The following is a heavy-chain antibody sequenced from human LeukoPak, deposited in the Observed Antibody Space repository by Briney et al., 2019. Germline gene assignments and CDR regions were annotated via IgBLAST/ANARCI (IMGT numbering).Heavy chain of an antibody. CDR3: ARDITENIAAAGSFDY. CDR2: TYYRSKWYN. V-gene: IGHV6-1*01. D-gene: IGHD6-13*01. Sequence: SQTLSLTCAISGDSVSSNSAAWNWIRQSPSRGLEWLGRTYYRSKWYNDYAVSVKSRITINPDTSKNQFSLQLNSVTPEDTAVYYCARDITENIAAAGSFDYWGQGTLVTVFS. CDR1: GDSVSSNSAA. J-gene: IGHJ4*02.